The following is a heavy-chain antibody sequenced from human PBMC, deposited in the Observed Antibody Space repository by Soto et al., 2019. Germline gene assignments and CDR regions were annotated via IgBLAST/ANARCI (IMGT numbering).Heavy chain of an antibody. Sequence: SVKVSCKVSGGTFSSYAISWVRQAPGQGLEWMGGIIPIFGTANYAQKFQGRVTITADESTSTAYMELSSLRSEDTAVYYCAGVKDLRGLHDRPNYYYYYGMDVWGQGTTVTVSS. J-gene: IGHJ6*02. CDR2: IIPIFGTA. D-gene: IGHD4-4*01. CDR3: AGVKDLRGLHDRPNYYYYYGMDV. V-gene: IGHV1-69*13. CDR1: GGTFSSYA.